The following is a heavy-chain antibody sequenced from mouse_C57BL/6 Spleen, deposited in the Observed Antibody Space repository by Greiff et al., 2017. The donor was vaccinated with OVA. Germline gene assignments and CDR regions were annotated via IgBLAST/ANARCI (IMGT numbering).Heavy chain of an antibody. Sequence: LQESGAELVKPGASVKMSCKASGYTFTTYPIEWMKQNHGKSLEWIGNFHPYNDDTKYNEKFKGKATLTVEKSSSTVYLELSRLTSDDSAVYYCARGGYDYDGYFDVWGTGTTVTVSS. V-gene: IGHV1-47*01. J-gene: IGHJ1*03. CDR2: FHPYNDDT. D-gene: IGHD2-4*01. CDR3: ARGGYDYDGYFDV. CDR1: GYTFTTYP.